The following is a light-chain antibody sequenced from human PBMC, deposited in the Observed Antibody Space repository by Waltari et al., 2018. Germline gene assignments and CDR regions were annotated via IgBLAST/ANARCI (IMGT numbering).Light chain of an antibody. CDR2: GAI. V-gene: IGKV3-20*01. J-gene: IGKJ2*01. CDR1: LSVSSRY. CDR3: HHYVAPPGMYT. Sequence: EIGLTQPPGTLSLSPGGRAALSCRASLSVSSRYLAWYQQRPGQAPRLLMRGAIRRAADIPDRFSGSGSVTDFTLNISRLAPQAFAVPYCHHYVAPPGMYTIGQGTRL.